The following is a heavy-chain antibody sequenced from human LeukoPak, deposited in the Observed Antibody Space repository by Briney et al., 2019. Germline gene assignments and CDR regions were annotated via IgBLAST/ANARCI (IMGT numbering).Heavy chain of an antibody. V-gene: IGHV3-23*01. CDR3: AKVGYSSSWYRSGYFDY. Sequence: GGSLRLSCAASGFTFSSYSMNWVRQAPGKGLEWVSAISGSGGSTYYADSVKGRFTISRDNSKNTLYLQMNSLRAEDTAVYYCAKVGYSSSWYRSGYFDYWGQGTLVTVSS. D-gene: IGHD6-13*01. CDR2: ISGSGGST. J-gene: IGHJ4*02. CDR1: GFTFSSYS.